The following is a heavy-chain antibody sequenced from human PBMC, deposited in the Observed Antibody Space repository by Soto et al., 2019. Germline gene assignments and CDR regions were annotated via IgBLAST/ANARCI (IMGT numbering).Heavy chain of an antibody. Sequence: QVQLVQSGAEVKKPGASVKVSCKASGYTFTSYGISWVRQAPGQGLEGMGWISAYNGNTNYAQKLQGRVTMTTDTSTGTAYMELRSLRSDDTAVYYCARIRYYDFWSGYSTYNWFDPWGQGTLVTVSS. J-gene: IGHJ5*02. V-gene: IGHV1-18*01. CDR3: ARIRYYDFWSGYSTYNWFDP. CDR1: GYTFTSYG. D-gene: IGHD3-3*01. CDR2: ISAYNGNT.